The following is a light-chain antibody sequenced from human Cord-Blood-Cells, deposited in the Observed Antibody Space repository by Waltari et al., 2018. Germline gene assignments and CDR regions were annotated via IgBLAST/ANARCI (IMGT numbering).Light chain of an antibody. Sequence: QSALTQPASVSGSPGQSITISCTGTSSDVGSYNLVSWSQQPPGKAPKLMIYEVSKRPSGVSNRFSGSKSGNTASLTISGLQTEDEADYYCCSYAGSSTWVFGGGTKLTVL. CDR3: CSYAGSSTWV. CDR2: EVS. J-gene: IGLJ3*02. V-gene: IGLV2-23*02. CDR1: SSDVGSYNL.